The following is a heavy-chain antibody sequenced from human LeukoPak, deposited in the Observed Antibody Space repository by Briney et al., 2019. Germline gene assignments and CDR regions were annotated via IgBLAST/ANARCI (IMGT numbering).Heavy chain of an antibody. CDR2: INPNSGGT. V-gene: IGHV1-2*02. J-gene: IGHJ4*02. CDR1: GYTFTRYY. CDR3: RADRYGDYGDYIDY. D-gene: IGHD4-17*01. Sequence: GASVTVPCKASGYTFTRYYMHWVRQAPGHGLEWMGWINPNSGGTNYAQKFQGRVTMTRDTSISTAYMELSRLRSDDTAVYYCRADRYGDYGDYIDYWGQGTLVTVSS.